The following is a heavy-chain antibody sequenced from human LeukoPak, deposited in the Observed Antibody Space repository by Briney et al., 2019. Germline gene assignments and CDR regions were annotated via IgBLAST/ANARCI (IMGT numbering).Heavy chain of an antibody. V-gene: IGHV3-74*01. CDR2: IINDGSYT. J-gene: IGHJ4*02. CDR1: GFTFSPVW. D-gene: IGHD3-3*01. CDR3: ARDRAWNYFDY. Sequence: SGGSLRLSCAASGFTFSPVWMHWVRQAPGKGLMWVSHIINDGSYTTYADSVKGRFTISRDNSKNTLYLQMDSLRAEDTAVYYCARDRAWNYFDYWGQGTLVTVSS.